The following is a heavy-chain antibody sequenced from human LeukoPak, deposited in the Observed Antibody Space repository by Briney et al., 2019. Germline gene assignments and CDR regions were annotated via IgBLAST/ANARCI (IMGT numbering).Heavy chain of an antibody. D-gene: IGHD6-13*01. Sequence: PSETLSLTCAVSGGSISSNNWWIWVRQSPEKGLEWIGEIYHDGSTNYNPSLKSRVTISVDKSKNQFSLKLSSVTAADTAVYYCARLEMATSSPAFDYWGQGTLVTVSS. CDR2: IYHDGST. V-gene: IGHV4-4*02. J-gene: IGHJ4*02. CDR3: ARLEMATSSPAFDY. CDR1: GGSISSNNW.